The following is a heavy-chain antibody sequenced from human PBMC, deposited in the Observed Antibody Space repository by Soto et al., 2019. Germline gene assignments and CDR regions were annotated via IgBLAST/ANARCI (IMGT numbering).Heavy chain of an antibody. CDR1: GWSFSGYY. D-gene: IGHD3-10*01. J-gene: IGHJ5*02. CDR2: INHSGST. V-gene: IGHV4-34*01. Sequence: SETLSLTCAVYGWSFSGYYWSWIRQPPGKGLEWIGEINHSGSTNYNPSLKSRVTISVDTSKNQFSLKLSSVTAADTAVYYCARGPRDYYGSGRLPNKRWFDPWGQGTLVTVSS. CDR3: ARGPRDYYGSGRLPNKRWFDP.